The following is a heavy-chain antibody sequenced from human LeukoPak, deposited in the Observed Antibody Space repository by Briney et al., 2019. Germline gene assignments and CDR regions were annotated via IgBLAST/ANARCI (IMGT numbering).Heavy chain of an antibody. J-gene: IGHJ4*02. Sequence: PGGSLRLSCAASGFTFSDYYMSWIRQAPGKGLEWVSYISSSGSTTYYADSVKGRFTISRDNSKNTLYLQMNSLRAEDTAVYYCAKDPAYYYDSSGYADYWGQGTLVTVSS. V-gene: IGHV3-11*04. CDR2: ISSSGSTT. CDR3: AKDPAYYYDSSGYADY. D-gene: IGHD3-22*01. CDR1: GFTFSDYY.